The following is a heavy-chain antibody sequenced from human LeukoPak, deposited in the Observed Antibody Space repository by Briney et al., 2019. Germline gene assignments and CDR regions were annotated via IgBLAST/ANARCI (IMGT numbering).Heavy chain of an antibody. V-gene: IGHV5-51*01. CDR3: AGQRHFAY. CDR1: GPIFSTNW. J-gene: IGHJ4*02. Sequence: KPGESLMISCDSSGPIFSTNWNGSVRQMPGKGLEWMGIIYPGDSETIYSPSFQGQVTISADTSITTAYLQGSSLKAWETAIYYYAGQRHFAYWGQGTLVTVSS. CDR2: IYPGDSET.